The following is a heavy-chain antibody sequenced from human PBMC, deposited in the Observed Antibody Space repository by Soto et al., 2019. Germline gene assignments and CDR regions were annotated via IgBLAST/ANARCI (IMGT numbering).Heavy chain of an antibody. D-gene: IGHD3-3*01. J-gene: IGHJ3*02. CDR2: INHSGST. Sequence: SETLSLTCAVYGGSFSGYYWSWIRQPPGKGLEWIGEINHSGSTNYNPSLKSRVTISVDTSKNQFSLKLSSVTAADTAVYYGARGLSRWFGVVTGVDAFDIWVQGTMVTVS. CDR3: ARGLSRWFGVVTGVDAFDI. V-gene: IGHV4-34*01. CDR1: GGSFSGYY.